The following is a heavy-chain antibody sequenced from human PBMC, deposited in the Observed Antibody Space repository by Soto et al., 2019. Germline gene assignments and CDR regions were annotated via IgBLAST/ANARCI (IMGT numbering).Heavy chain of an antibody. V-gene: IGHV3-64D*06. D-gene: IGHD2-15*01. J-gene: IGHJ3*02. CDR3: VKDWDKVVNPFVFYI. CDR1: GFTFSSYA. CDR2: ISSNGGST. Sequence: PGRYLGLSCSASGFTFSSYAMHWVRQAPGKGLEYVSAISSNGGSTYYADSVKGRFTISRDNSKNTLYLQMSSLRAEDTAVYYCVKDWDKVVNPFVFYIRGQGTMV.